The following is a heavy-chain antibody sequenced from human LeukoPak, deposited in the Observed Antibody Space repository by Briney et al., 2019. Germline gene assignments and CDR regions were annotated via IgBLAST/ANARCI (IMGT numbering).Heavy chain of an antibody. Sequence: GASVKVSCKASGYTFTNYYIHWVRQAPGQGLEWMGIINPSGSSTSYAQKFQGRVTMTRDTSTSTVYMELSSLRSEDTPVYYCAGGTTNTKGAFDMWGQGTMVTVSS. D-gene: IGHD2-8*01. CDR1: GYTFTNYY. CDR3: AGGTTNTKGAFDM. CDR2: INPSGSST. J-gene: IGHJ3*02. V-gene: IGHV1-46*01.